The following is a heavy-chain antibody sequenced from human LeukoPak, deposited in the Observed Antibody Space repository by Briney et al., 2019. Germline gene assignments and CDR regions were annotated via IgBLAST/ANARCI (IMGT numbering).Heavy chain of an antibody. CDR1: GFTFSSYG. J-gene: IGHJ6*03. CDR2: ISGSGGGT. CDR3: AKDRGYNYQYYYYMDV. V-gene: IGHV3-23*01. Sequence: QAGGSLRLSCAASGFTFSSYGMSWVRQAPGKGLEWVSDISGSGGGTYYADSVKGRFTISRDNSKNTLYLQMNSLRAEDTAVYYCAKDRGYNYQYYYYMDVWGKGTTVTISS. D-gene: IGHD5-18*01.